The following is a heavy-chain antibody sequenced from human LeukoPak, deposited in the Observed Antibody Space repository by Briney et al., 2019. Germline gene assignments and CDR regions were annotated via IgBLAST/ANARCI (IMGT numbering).Heavy chain of an antibody. CDR2: IYYRGNT. CDR3: ARGGGYGVY. D-gene: IGHD3-16*01. V-gene: IGHV4-59*11. Sequence: SETLSLTCTASGGSIGGHFWNWLRQPPGKGLEWIGNIYYRGNTNYNPSLKSRVTLSVDTFNNQFSLRLTSMTAADTAVYYCARGGGYGVYWGQGTLVTVSS. CDR1: GGSIGGHF. J-gene: IGHJ4*02.